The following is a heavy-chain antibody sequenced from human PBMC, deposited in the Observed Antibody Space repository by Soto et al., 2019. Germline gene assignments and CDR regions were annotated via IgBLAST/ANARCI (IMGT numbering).Heavy chain of an antibody. J-gene: IGHJ4*02. CDR3: TRLVLGSVVY. V-gene: IGHV3-73*02. Sequence: EVQLVESGGGLVQPGGSLKLSCAASGFTFSGSTMHWVGQASGKGLEWVGRIRSKANSYATAYAASVKGRFTISRDDSKNTAYLQMNSLKTEDTAVYYCTRLVLGSVVYWGQGTLVTVSS. D-gene: IGHD2-15*01. CDR2: IRSKANSYAT. CDR1: GFTFSGST.